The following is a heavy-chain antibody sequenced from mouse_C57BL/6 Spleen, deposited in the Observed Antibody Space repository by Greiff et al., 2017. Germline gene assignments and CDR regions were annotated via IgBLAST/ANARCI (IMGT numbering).Heavy chain of an antibody. J-gene: IGHJ4*01. CDR1: GYTFTSYW. V-gene: IGHV1-69*01. CDR2: IDPSDSYT. D-gene: IGHD2-4*01. Sequence: QVQLQQPGAELVMPGASVKLSCKASGYTFTSYWMHWVKQRPGQGLEWIGEIDPSDSYTYYNQKFKGKSTLTVDKSSSTAYMQLSSLTSEDSAVYYWARRGMRLRRGYYSIDYWGQGTSVTVSS. CDR3: ARRGMRLRRGYYSIDY.